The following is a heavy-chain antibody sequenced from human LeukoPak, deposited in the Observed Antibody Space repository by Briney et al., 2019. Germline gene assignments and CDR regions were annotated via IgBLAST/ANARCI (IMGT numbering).Heavy chain of an antibody. D-gene: IGHD3-10*01. CDR2: ISSSSSTI. J-gene: IGHJ4*02. Sequence: GGSLRLSCAASGFTFSSYSMNWVRQAPGKGLEWVSYISSSSSTIYYADSVKGRFTISRDNAKNSLYLQMNSLRAEDTAVYYCARDSRRGVLLWFGELLCWGQGTLVTVSS. CDR3: ARDSRRGVLLWFGELLC. V-gene: IGHV3-48*01. CDR1: GFTFSSYS.